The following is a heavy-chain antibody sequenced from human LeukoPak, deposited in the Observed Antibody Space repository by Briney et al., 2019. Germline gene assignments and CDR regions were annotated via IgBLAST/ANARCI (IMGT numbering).Heavy chain of an antibody. J-gene: IGHJ6*03. CDR3: ARGTGYYYYYYYMDV. V-gene: IGHV3-48*03. CDR1: GFTFSSYE. D-gene: IGHD6-6*01. Sequence: GGSLRLSCAASGFTFSSYEMNWVRQAPGKGLEWVSYISSSGSTIYYADSVKGRFTISRDNAKNSLYLQMNSLRAEDTALYYCARGTGYYYYYYYMDVWGKGTTVTVSS. CDR2: ISSSGSTI.